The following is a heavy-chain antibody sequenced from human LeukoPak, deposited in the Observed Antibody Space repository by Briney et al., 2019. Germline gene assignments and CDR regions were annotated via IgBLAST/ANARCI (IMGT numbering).Heavy chain of an antibody. CDR2: INPSGGST. D-gene: IGHD5-18*01. CDR1: GYTFTGYY. CDR3: AKPSPTATENDAFDI. J-gene: IGHJ3*02. V-gene: IGHV1-46*01. Sequence: GASVKVSCKASGYTFTGYYMHWVRQAPGQGLEWMGIINPSGGSTSYAQKFQGRVTMTRDTSTSTVYMELSSLRSEDTAVYYCAKPSPTATENDAFDIWGQGTMVTVSS.